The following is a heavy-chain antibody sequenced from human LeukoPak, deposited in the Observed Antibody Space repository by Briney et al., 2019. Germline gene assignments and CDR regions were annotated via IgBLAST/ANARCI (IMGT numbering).Heavy chain of an antibody. CDR2: IYYSGST. J-gene: IGHJ4*02. CDR3: ARDCRSTNCPWEC. Sequence: PSETLSLNCTVSGGSISSSSYYWGWIRQPPGKGLEWIGSIYYSGSTYYNPSLKSRVAISVDTSKNQFSLKLSSVTAADTAVYYCARDCRSTNCPWECWGQGTLVSVSS. D-gene: IGHD2-2*01. CDR1: GGSISSSSYY. V-gene: IGHV4-39*07.